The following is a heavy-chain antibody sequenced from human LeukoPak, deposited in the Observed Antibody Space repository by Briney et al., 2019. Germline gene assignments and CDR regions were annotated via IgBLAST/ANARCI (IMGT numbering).Heavy chain of an antibody. J-gene: IGHJ4*02. Sequence: ASVEVSCKASGYTFTSYFLHWVRQAPGQGLEWMGIINPSSGSTTYAQKFQGRVTMTRDTSTSTVYMELSSLRSEDTAVYYCASGYYDSLAGYVLETFDYWGQGTLVTVSS. V-gene: IGHV1-46*01. D-gene: IGHD3-22*01. CDR2: INPSSGST. CDR1: GYTFTSYF. CDR3: ASGYYDSLAGYVLETFDY.